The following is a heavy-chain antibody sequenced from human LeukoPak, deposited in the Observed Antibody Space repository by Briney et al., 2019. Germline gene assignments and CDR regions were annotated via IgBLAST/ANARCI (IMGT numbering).Heavy chain of an antibody. Sequence: ASVKVSCKASGYIFTGYYMHWVRQAPGQGLEWMGWINPNSGGTNYAQKFQGRVTMTRDTSISTAYMELSRLRSDDTAVYYCARMPVTSARYCSSTSCSYWGQGTLVTVSS. CDR2: INPNSGGT. J-gene: IGHJ4*02. CDR3: ARMPVTSARYCSSTSCSY. CDR1: GYIFTGYY. V-gene: IGHV1-2*02. D-gene: IGHD2-2*01.